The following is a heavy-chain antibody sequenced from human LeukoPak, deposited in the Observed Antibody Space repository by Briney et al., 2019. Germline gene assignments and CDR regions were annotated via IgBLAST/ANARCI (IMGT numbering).Heavy chain of an antibody. CDR1: GGSISSYY. V-gene: IGHV4-59*01. J-gene: IGHJ5*02. CDR2: IYYSGST. CDR3: ARAGFGGLIDGYWFDP. D-gene: IGHD3-16*01. Sequence: PSETLSLTCTVSGGSISSYYWSWIRQPPGKGLEWIGYIYYSGSTNYNPSLKSRVTISVDTSKNQFSLKLSSVTAADTAVYYCARAGFGGLIDGYWFDPWGQGTLVTVSS.